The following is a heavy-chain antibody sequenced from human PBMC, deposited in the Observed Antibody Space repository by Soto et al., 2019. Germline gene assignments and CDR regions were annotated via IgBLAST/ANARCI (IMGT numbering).Heavy chain of an antibody. D-gene: IGHD3-22*01. V-gene: IGHV5-51*01. CDR2: IYPGDSDT. J-gene: IGHJ3*02. Sequence: PGESLKISCKGSGYSFTSYWIGWVRQMPGKGLEWMGIIYPGDSDTRYSPSFQGQVTISADKSISTAYLQWSSLKASDAAMYYCARNPPNYYDSSGPSYDAFDIWGQGTMVTVSS. CDR3: ARNPPNYYDSSGPSYDAFDI. CDR1: GYSFTSYW.